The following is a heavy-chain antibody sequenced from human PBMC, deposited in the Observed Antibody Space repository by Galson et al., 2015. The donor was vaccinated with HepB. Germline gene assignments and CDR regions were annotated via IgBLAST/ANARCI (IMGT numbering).Heavy chain of an antibody. CDR2: INSYSSST. V-gene: IGHV1-2*02. CDR3: ARWWSISMKRVLTDFDY. CDR1: RFTFSAYY. D-gene: IGHD2-8*02. Sequence: SLKVSCAASRFTFSAYYMHWVRQAPGQGLEWVGWINSYSSSTNYAQKFQGRVTMTRDRSINTVYMELSRLRSDDTAVYYCARWWSISMKRVLTDFDYWGQGTLVTVSS. J-gene: IGHJ4*02.